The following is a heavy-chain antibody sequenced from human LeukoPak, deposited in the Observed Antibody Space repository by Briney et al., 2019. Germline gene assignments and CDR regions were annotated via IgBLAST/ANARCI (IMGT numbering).Heavy chain of an antibody. D-gene: IGHD6-13*01. CDR2: ISSGSSTI. CDR1: GFTFSSYS. V-gene: IGHV3-48*04. Sequence: GGSLRLSCAASGFTFSSYSMNWVRQAPGKGLEWVSYISSGSSTIYYADSVKGRFTISRDDAKNSLYLQMNSLRAEDTAVYYCARGRYASSWYCDYWGQGTLVTVSS. J-gene: IGHJ4*02. CDR3: ARGRYASSWYCDY.